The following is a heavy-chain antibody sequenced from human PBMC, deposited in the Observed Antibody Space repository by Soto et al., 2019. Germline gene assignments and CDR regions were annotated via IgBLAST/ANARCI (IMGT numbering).Heavy chain of an antibody. J-gene: IGHJ5*02. CDR1: GDSVSSNTVA. V-gene: IGHV6-1*01. CDR2: TYYRSKWYD. D-gene: IGHD6-19*01. CDR3: ARAQRNGAVAWFDP. Sequence: SQTLSLTCAISGDSVSSNTVAWNWIRQSPSRGLEWLGRTYYRSKWYDDYAESVKSRITINPDTSKNQFSLQLSSVTAEDTAVYYCARAQRNGAVAWFDPWGQGTLVTVSS.